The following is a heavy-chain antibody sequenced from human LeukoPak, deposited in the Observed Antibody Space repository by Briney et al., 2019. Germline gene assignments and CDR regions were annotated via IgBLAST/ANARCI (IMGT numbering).Heavy chain of an antibody. J-gene: IGHJ4*02. Sequence: PSETLSLTCTVSGGSISSYYWSWIRQPPGKGLEWIGYIYYSGSTNYNPSLKSRVTISVDTSKNQFSLKLSSVTAADTAVYYCARADTAMLDYWGQGTLVTVSS. CDR3: ARADTAMLDY. V-gene: IGHV4-59*01. D-gene: IGHD5-18*01. CDR2: IYYSGST. CDR1: GGSISSYY.